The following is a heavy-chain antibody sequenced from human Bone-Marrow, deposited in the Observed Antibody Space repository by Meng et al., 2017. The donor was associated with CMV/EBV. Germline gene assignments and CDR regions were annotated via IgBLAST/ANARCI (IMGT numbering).Heavy chain of an antibody. V-gene: IGHV3-23*03. Sequence: GGSLKIPCAAPGFTFSSSTLSWVRQAPGKGLEWVSVIYSGGSSTYYADSVKGRFTISRDNSKNTLYRQMNSLRAEDTAVYHCAKAQGSYYPIYGMDVWGQGTTVTVSS. CDR3: AKAQGSYYPIYGMDV. J-gene: IGHJ6*02. CDR1: GFTFSSST. CDR2: IYSGGSST. D-gene: IGHD1-26*01.